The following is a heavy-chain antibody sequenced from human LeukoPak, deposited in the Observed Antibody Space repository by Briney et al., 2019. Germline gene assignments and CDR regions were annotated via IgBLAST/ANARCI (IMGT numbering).Heavy chain of an antibody. D-gene: IGHD4-23*01. Sequence: SETLSLTCAVYGGSFSGYYWSWIRQPPGKGLEWIGEINHSGSTNYNPSLKSRVTISVDTSKNQFSLKLSSVTAADTAVYYCARDTLEYSNSPDALDIWGQGTMVTVSS. V-gene: IGHV4-34*01. CDR3: ARDTLEYSNSPDALDI. CDR1: GGSFSGYY. CDR2: INHSGST. J-gene: IGHJ3*02.